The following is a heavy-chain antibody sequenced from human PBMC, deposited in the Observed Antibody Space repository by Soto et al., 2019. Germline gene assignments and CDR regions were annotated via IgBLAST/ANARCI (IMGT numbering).Heavy chain of an antibody. CDR1: GFTFGDYA. J-gene: IGHJ4*01. V-gene: IGHV3-49*03. CDR2: IRSNAYGGTT. CDR3: TSDAYSTMIIVCLDY. Sequence: PGGSLRLSCTASGFTFGDYAMSWFRQAPGKGLEWVGFIRSNAYGGTTEYAASVKGRFTISRDDSKSIAYLQMNSLKTEDTAVNYCTSDAYSTMIIVCLDYWGHGTLVTVSS. D-gene: IGHD3-22*01.